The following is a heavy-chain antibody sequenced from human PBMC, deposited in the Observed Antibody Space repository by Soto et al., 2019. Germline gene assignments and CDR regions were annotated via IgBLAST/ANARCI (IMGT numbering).Heavy chain of an antibody. V-gene: IGHV3-23*01. Sequence: SLILSCAASGFTFSSYAMSWVRQAPGKGLEWVSAISGSCGSTYYADSVKGRFTTSRDNSKNTLYLQMNSLRAEDTAVYYCAALGVVTVNWCEPLGKGTVVNVSA. CDR3: AALGVVTVNWCEP. D-gene: IGHD3-16*02. J-gene: IGHJ5*02. CDR2: ISGSCGST. CDR1: GFTFSSYA.